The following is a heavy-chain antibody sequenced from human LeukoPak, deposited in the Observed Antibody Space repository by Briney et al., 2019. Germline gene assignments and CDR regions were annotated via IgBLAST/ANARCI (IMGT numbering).Heavy chain of an antibody. CDR2: ISWNSGSI. J-gene: IGHJ4*02. CDR1: GFTFDDYA. D-gene: IGHD3-22*01. V-gene: IGHV3-9*01. Sequence: PGGSLRLSCAASGFTFDDYAMHWVRQAPGKGLEWVSGISWNSGSIGYADSVKGRFTISRDNAKNSLYLQMNSLRAEDTAVYYCAKDEGGYYDSSGYSDFDYWGQGTLVTVSS. CDR3: AKDEGGYYDSSGYSDFDY.